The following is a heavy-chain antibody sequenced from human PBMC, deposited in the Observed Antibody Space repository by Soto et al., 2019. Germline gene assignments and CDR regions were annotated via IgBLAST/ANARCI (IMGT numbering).Heavy chain of an antibody. CDR1: GGSISSSSYY. J-gene: IGHJ4*02. Sequence: SETLSLTCTVSGGSISSSSYYWGWIRQPPGKGLERIGSIYYSGSTYYNPSLKSRVTISVDTSKNQFSLKLSSLTAADTAVYYCAGDFYGGYTYGPGDYWGQGALVTVSS. V-gene: IGHV4-39*02. D-gene: IGHD5-18*01. CDR2: IYYSGST. CDR3: AGDFYGGYTYGPGDY.